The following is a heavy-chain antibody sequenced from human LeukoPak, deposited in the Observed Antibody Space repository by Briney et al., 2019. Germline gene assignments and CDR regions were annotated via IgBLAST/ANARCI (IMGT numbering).Heavy chain of an antibody. V-gene: IGHV4-34*01. CDR2: INHSGST. CDR1: GGSFSGYY. D-gene: IGHD5-24*01. J-gene: IGHJ4*02. CDR3: ARSPRWLQLDY. Sequence: SETLSLTCAVYGGSFSGYYWSWIRQPPGKGLEWIGEINHSGSTNYNPSLKSRVTISVDTSKNQFSLKLSSVTAADTAVYYCARSPRWLQLDYWGQGTLVTVSS.